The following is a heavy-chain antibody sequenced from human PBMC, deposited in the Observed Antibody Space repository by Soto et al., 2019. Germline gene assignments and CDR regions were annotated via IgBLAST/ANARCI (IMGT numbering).Heavy chain of an antibody. CDR3: ARGVPYYYDSSGYPSPRFYFDY. CDR1: GFTVSINY. CDR2: IYSGGST. V-gene: IGHV3-66*01. Sequence: GGSLRLSCAASGFTVSINYMSWVRQAPGKGLEWVSVIYSGGSTYYADSLKGRFTISRDNSKNTLYLQMNSLRAEDTAVYYCARGVPYYYDSSGYPSPRFYFDYWGQGP. J-gene: IGHJ4*02. D-gene: IGHD3-22*01.